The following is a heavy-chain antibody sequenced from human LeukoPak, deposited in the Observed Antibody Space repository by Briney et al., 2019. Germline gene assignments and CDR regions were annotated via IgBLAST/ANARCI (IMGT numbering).Heavy chain of an antibody. V-gene: IGHV3-48*01. Sequence: XXXSXXASGFTXSSYSMNWVRQAPGKGLEWVSYISSSSSTIYYADSVKGRFTISRDNAKNSLYLQMNSLRAEDTAVYYCASRFDYWGQGTLVTVSS. CDR1: GFTXSSYS. CDR3: ASRFDY. CDR2: ISSSSSTI. J-gene: IGHJ4*02.